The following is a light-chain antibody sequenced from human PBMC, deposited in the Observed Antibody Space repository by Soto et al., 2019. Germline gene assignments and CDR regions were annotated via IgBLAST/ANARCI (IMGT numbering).Light chain of an antibody. CDR3: QQYGSSIT. V-gene: IGKV1-5*01. J-gene: IGKJ5*01. Sequence: DIQMTQSPSTMSASVGDRATITCRASQSISKWLAWFQQKAGKAPKLLIYGTSSRATGIPDRFSGSGSGTDFTLTISRLEPEDFAVFYCQQYGSSITFGQGTRLEIK. CDR2: GTS. CDR1: QSISKW.